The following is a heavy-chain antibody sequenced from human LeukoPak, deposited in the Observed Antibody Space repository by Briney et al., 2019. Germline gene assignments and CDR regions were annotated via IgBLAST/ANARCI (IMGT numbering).Heavy chain of an antibody. V-gene: IGHV1-2*02. CDR2: INPNSGGT. CDR1: GYTFTGYY. D-gene: IGHD3-10*01. Sequence: ASVKVSCKASGYTFTGYYMHWVRQAPGQGLEWMGWINPNSGGTNYAQKFQGRVTMTRDTSISTAYMELSRLRSDDTAVYYCARVWKVTYYGSESSWFDYWGQGTLVTVSS. CDR3: ARVWKVTYYGSESSWFDY. J-gene: IGHJ4*02.